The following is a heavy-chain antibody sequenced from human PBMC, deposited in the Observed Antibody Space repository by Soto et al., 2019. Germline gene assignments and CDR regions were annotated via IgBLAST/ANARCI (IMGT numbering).Heavy chain of an antibody. J-gene: IGHJ6*02. CDR3: ATRRRIMRTKAFYGMDV. D-gene: IGHD3-16*01. Sequence: PSETLSLTCTVSGGSISSYYWSWIRQPPGKGLEWIGYIYYSGSTNYNPSLKSRVTISVDTSKNQFSLKLSSVTAADTAVYYCATRRRIMRTKAFYGMDVWGQGTTVTVSS. V-gene: IGHV4-59*08. CDR2: IYYSGST. CDR1: GGSISSYY.